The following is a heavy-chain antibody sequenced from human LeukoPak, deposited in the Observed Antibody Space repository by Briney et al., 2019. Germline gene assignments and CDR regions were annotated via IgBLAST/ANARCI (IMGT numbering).Heavy chain of an antibody. CDR3: AKDQDSSGWYAPLDY. D-gene: IGHD6-19*01. CDR1: GFAFSSYA. V-gene: IGHV3-23*01. Sequence: GGSLRLSCAASGFAFSSYAKSWVRQAPGKGLEWVSAISGSGGSTYYADSVKGRFTISRDNSKNTLYLQMNSLRAEDTAVYYCAKDQDSSGWYAPLDYWGQGTLVTVSS. CDR2: ISGSGGST. J-gene: IGHJ4*02.